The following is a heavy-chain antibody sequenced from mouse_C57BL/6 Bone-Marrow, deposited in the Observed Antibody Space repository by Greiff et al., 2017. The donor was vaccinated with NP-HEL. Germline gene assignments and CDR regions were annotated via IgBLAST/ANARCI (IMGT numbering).Heavy chain of an antibody. V-gene: IGHV1-76*01. CDR3: AREGGSSRAWFAY. D-gene: IGHD1-1*01. Sequence: QVQLQQSGAELVRPGASVKLSCKASGYTFTDYYINWVKQRPGQGLEWIARIYPGSGNTYYNEKFKGKATLTAEKSSSTAYMQLSSLTSEGSAVYFCAREGGSSRAWFAYWGQGTLVTVSA. CDR2: IYPGSGNT. J-gene: IGHJ3*01. CDR1: GYTFTDYY.